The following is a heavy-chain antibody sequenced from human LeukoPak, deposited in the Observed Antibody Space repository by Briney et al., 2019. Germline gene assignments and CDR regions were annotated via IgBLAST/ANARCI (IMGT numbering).Heavy chain of an antibody. CDR2: ISYLGSTR. CDR3: AKDRDWAFDY. J-gene: IGHJ4*02. CDR1: GFTFTNFG. Sequence: GGSLRLTCAASGFTFTNFGMHWVRQAPGKGLEWVAFISYLGSTRFYADSVKGRFTVSRDDSMSTLYLQMNSLRPEDMAVYYCAKDRDWAFDYWGQGTLVTVSS. V-gene: IGHV3-30*02. D-gene: IGHD3/OR15-3a*01.